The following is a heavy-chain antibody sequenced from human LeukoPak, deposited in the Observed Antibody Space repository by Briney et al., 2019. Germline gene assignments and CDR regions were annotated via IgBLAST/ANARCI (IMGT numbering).Heavy chain of an antibody. CDR3: ASNIVATIGNWFDP. J-gene: IGHJ5*02. CDR2: IIPIFGTA. Sequence: SVKVSCKASGGTFSSYAISWVRQAPGQGLGWMGGIIPIFGTANYAQKFQGRVTITADESTSTAYMELSSLRSEDTAVYYCASNIVATIGNWFDPWGQGTLVTVSS. CDR1: GGTFSSYA. V-gene: IGHV1-69*13. D-gene: IGHD5-12*01.